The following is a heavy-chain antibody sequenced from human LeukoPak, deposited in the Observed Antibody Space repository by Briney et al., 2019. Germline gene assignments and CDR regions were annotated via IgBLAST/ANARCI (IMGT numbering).Heavy chain of an antibody. CDR3: AREGADTRNYYYDSSGYFDY. CDR1: GDSISRLY. D-gene: IGHD3-22*01. J-gene: IGHJ4*02. CDR2: IFASGPP. V-gene: IGHV4-4*07. Sequence: SETLSLTCPVYGDSISRLYSSWIRQSAEKRLEWIGRIFASGPPTYSPPLKSRVTMSVDTSKNQFSLKLSSVTAADTAVYYCAREGADTRNYYYDSSGYFDYWGQGTLVPVSS.